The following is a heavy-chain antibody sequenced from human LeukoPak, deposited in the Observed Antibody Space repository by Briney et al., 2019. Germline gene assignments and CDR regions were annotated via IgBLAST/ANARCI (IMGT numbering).Heavy chain of an antibody. CDR2: LSSSSSYI. J-gene: IGHJ4*02. D-gene: IGHD6-13*01. CDR3: ARDGAIAAMDY. CDR1: GFTFSSYS. Sequence: GGSLRLSCAASGFTFSSYSMNWVRQAPGKGLEWVSSLSSSSSYIYYADSVKGRFTISRDNAKNSLYLQMNSLRAEDTAVYYCARDGAIAAMDYWGQGTLVTVSS. V-gene: IGHV3-21*01.